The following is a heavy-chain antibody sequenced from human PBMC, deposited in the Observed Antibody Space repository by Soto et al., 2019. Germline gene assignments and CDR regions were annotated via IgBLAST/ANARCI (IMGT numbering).Heavy chain of an antibody. CDR1: GFTFTGYW. CDR3: AKDSRIVVVTAPYDY. CDR2: IKQDGSEK. V-gene: IGHV3-7*01. J-gene: IGHJ4*02. D-gene: IGHD2-21*02. Sequence: GGSLRLSCAASGFTFTGYWMSWVRQPPGKGLEWVANIKQDGSEKYYADSVKGRFTISRDNSKNTLYLQMNSLRAEDTAVYYCAKDSRIVVVTAPYDYWGQGTLVTVSS.